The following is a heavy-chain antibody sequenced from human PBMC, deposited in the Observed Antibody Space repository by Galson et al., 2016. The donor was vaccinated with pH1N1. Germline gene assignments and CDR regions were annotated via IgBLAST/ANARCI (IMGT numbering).Heavy chain of an antibody. CDR1: GYSIKNGYY. V-gene: IGHV4-38-2*01. J-gene: IGHJ4*02. CDR3: ARHPRYYDSSGYYFDY. Sequence: ETLSLTCAVSGYSIKNGYYWGWIRQPPGKGLEWIGIIYNSGTTYYNPSLRSRVSLSVDRSKNQFSLRLRSMTAADTAVYYCARHPRYYDSSGYYFDYWGQGILVTVSS. D-gene: IGHD3-22*01. CDR2: IYNSGTT.